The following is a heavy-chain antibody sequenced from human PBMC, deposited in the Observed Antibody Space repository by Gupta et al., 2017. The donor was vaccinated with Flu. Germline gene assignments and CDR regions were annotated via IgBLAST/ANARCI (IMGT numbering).Heavy chain of an antibody. V-gene: IGHV3-9*01. CDR1: A. D-gene: IGHD4-4*01. CDR3: AREKNSNDEYYYYGMDV. J-gene: IGHJ6*02. Sequence: AMHCVRQAPGKGLEWVSGISWISGRIDYADAVKGRFTISRDNAKNSLYLQMDSLRADDTVLYYCAREKNSNDEYYYYGMDVWGQGTTVTVSS. CDR2: ISWISGRI.